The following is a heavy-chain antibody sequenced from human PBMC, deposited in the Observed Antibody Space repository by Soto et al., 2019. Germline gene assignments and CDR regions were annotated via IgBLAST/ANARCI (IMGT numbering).Heavy chain of an antibody. J-gene: IGHJ6*02. CDR2: ISAYNGNT. Sequence: QVQLVQSGAEVKKPGASVKVSCKASGYTFTSYGISWVRQAPGQGLEWMGWISAYNGNTNYAQKLQGRVTMTTDTSPSTAYMELRGLRSDDTAVYYCARGGRHDSSGYYLPFSGMDVWGQGTTVTVSS. V-gene: IGHV1-18*01. CDR3: ARGGRHDSSGYYLPFSGMDV. D-gene: IGHD3-22*01. CDR1: GYTFTSYG.